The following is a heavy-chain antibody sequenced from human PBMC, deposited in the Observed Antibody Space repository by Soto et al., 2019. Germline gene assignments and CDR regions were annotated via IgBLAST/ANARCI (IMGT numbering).Heavy chain of an antibody. CDR3: ANVPGYTDGMDV. Sequence: GGSLRLSCAASGFTFSSYAMSWVRQAPGKGLEWVSAISGSGGSTYYADSVKGRFTISRDNSKNTLYLQMNSLRAEDTAVYYCANVPGYTDGMDVWGQGTTVTVSS. V-gene: IGHV3-23*01. CDR2: ISGSGGST. J-gene: IGHJ6*02. CDR1: GFTFSSYA. D-gene: IGHD5-18*01.